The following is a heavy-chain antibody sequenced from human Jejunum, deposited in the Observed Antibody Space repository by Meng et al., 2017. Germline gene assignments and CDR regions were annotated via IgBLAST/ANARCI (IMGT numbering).Heavy chain of an antibody. J-gene: IGHJ4*02. CDR3: AREYCISTTCYFDS. CDR2: RYYSGSI. CDR1: GGSVSSTNCY. D-gene: IGHD2-2*01. V-gene: IGHV4-61*01. Sequence: QVLLLESGPGRVMPSETLSLTCIVSGGSVSSTNCYWSWIRQPSGEGLEWIGYRYYSGSINYNPSLKSRVTISVDTSKSQFSLKIFSVTAADTAVYYCAREYCISTTCYFDSWGQGTLVTVSS.